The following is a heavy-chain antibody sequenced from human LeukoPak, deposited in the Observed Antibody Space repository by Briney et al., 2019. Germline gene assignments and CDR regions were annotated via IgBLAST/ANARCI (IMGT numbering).Heavy chain of an antibody. J-gene: IGHJ4*02. Sequence: ASVKVSCKASGYTFTSHGISWVRQAPGQGLEWMGWISAYNGNTNYAQKLQGRVTMTTDTSTSTAYMELRSLRSDDTAVYYCARGLLWFGELSYGDYWGQGTLVTVSS. CDR2: ISAYNGNT. CDR3: ARGLLWFGELSYGDY. V-gene: IGHV1-18*01. D-gene: IGHD3-10*01. CDR1: GYTFTSHG.